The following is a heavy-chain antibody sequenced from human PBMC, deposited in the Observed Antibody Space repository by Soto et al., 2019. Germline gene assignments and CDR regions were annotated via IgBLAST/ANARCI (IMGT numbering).Heavy chain of an antibody. CDR3: ARDMLKSIAARPVYYYGMDV. D-gene: IGHD6-6*01. CDR1: GDSFSSNSAA. V-gene: IGHV6-1*01. J-gene: IGHJ6*02. Sequence: SQTLSLTCAISGDSFSSNSAAWNWIRQSPSRGPEWLGRTYYRSKWYNDYAVYVKSRITLNPDTSKNQFSLQLNSVTPEATAVYYCARDMLKSIAARPVYYYGMDVWGQGTTVTVSS. CDR2: TYYRSKWYN.